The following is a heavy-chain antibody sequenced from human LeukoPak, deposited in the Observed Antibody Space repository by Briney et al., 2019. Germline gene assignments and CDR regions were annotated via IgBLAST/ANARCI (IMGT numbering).Heavy chain of an antibody. CDR1: GGSISNFH. Sequence: PSETLSLTCTVSGGSISNFHWWNWVRPSPGKGLEWVSAISGSGGSTYYADSVKGRFTISRDNSKNTLYLQMNSLRAEDTAVYYCAKDRATMIVVVSGFDYWGQGTLVTVSS. CDR2: ISGSGGST. D-gene: IGHD3-22*01. CDR3: AKDRATMIVVVSGFDY. J-gene: IGHJ4*02. V-gene: IGHV3-23*01.